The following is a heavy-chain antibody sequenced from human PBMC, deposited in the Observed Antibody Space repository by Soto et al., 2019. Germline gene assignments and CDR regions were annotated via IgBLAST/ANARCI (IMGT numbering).Heavy chain of an antibody. CDR3: ARVPRACSSTSCFLP. V-gene: IGHV1-69*02. CDR1: GGTFSSYT. Sequence: QVQLVQSGAEVKKPGSSVKVSCKASGGTFSSYTISWVRQAPGQGLEWMGRIIPILGIANYAQKFQGRGTITADKSTSTAYMELSSLRSEDTAVYYCARVPRACSSTSCFLPWGQGTLVTVSS. D-gene: IGHD2-2*01. J-gene: IGHJ5*02. CDR2: IIPILGIA.